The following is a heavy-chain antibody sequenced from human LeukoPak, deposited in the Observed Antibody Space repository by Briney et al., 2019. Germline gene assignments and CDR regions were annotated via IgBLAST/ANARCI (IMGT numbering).Heavy chain of an antibody. D-gene: IGHD3-9*01. V-gene: IGHV1-69*04. CDR3: ARDSWYYDILTGSSTPGRGMDV. CDR2: IIPILGIA. CDR1: GGTFSSYA. J-gene: IGHJ6*02. Sequence: ASVKVSCTASGGTFSSYAISWVRQAPGQGLEWMGRIIPILGIANYAQKFQGRVTITADKSTSTAYMELSSLRSEDTAVYYCARDSWYYDILTGSSTPGRGMDVWGQGTTVTVSS.